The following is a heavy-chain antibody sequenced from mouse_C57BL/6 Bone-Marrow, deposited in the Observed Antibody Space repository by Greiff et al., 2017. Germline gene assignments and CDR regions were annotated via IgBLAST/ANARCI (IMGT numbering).Heavy chain of an antibody. CDR2: ISSGGSYT. Sequence: EVQRVESGGDLVKPGGSLKLSCAASGFTFSSYGMSWVRQTPDKRLEWVATISSGGSYTYYPDSVKGRFTISRDNAKHTLYLQVSSLESEDTAMYYCARLYYDCWFACWGQGTLVTVSA. D-gene: IGHD2-4*01. CDR1: GFTFSSYG. V-gene: IGHV5-6*01. CDR3: ARLYYDCWFAC. J-gene: IGHJ3*01.